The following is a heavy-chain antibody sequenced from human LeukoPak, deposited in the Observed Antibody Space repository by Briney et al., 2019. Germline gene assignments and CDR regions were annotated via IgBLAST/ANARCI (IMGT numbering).Heavy chain of an antibody. D-gene: IGHD3-22*01. CDR3: ARLKPRYYYDSSGYYYFDY. CDR1: GGSFSGYY. V-gene: IGHV4-34*01. CDR2: INHSGST. J-gene: IGHJ4*02. Sequence: SETLSLTCAVYGGSFSGYYWSWIRQPPGKGLEWIGEINHSGSTNYNPSLKSRVTISVGTSKDQFSLKLSSVTAADTAVYYCARLKPRYYYDSSGYYYFDYWGQGTLATVSS.